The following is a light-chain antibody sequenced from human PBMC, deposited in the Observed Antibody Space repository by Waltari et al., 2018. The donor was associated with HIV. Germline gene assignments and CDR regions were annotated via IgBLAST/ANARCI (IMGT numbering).Light chain of an antibody. V-gene: IGLV3-21*02. Sequence: SYVLPQPPSVSVAPGQTAKITCAGRDIGGTSAHWYQQRPGQDPELAGYEDSARPSGIPVRFAGSNSGNTATLTISRVEAEDESDYYCQVWDIHTDHVLFGGGTKLTVL. CDR1: DIGGTS. J-gene: IGLJ2*01. CDR3: QVWDIHTDHVL. CDR2: EDS.